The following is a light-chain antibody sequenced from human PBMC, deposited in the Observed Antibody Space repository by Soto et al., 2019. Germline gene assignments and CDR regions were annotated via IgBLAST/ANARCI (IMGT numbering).Light chain of an antibody. CDR2: GNS. J-gene: IGLJ2*01. CDR3: QSYDSSLSGSV. V-gene: IGLV1-40*01. Sequence: QSVLTQPPSVSGAPGQRVTISCTGSSSNFGANYDVHWYQRLPGTAPKLLIYGNSNRPSGVPDRFSGSKSGTSASLAITGLQAEDEADYYCQSYDSSLSGSVFGGGTKLTVL. CDR1: SSNFGANYD.